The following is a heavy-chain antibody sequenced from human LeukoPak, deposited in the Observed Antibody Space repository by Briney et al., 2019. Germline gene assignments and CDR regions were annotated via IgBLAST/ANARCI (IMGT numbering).Heavy chain of an antibody. Sequence: PGGSLRLSCAASGFTFSSYAMSWVRQAPGKGLEWVSAICGSGGSTYYADSVKGRFTISRDNSKNTLYLQMNSLRAEDTAVYYCAIKGYYYDSSGYYYGAFDYWGQGTLVTVSS. D-gene: IGHD3-22*01. V-gene: IGHV3-23*01. CDR3: AIKGYYYDSSGYYYGAFDY. J-gene: IGHJ4*02. CDR1: GFTFSSYA. CDR2: ICGSGGST.